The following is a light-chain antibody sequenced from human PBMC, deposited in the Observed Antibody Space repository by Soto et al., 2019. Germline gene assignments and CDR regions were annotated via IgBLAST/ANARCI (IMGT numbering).Light chain of an antibody. J-gene: IGKJ3*01. V-gene: IGKV1-27*01. CDR2: ATS. Sequence: DIQMTQSPSSLAASVGDRVTISCRASPGISNYLAWYQQKPGKAPKLLIYATSTLQAVVSSRFTGSGSGTDFTLTISSLQPEDVATYYCQKYNWPPFTFGPGTKVDI. CDR1: PGISNY. CDR3: QKYNWPPFT.